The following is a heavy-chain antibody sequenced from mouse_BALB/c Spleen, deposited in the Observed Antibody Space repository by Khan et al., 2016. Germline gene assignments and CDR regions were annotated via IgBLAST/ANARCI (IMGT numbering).Heavy chain of an antibody. CDR2: IWPGGGT. D-gene: IGHD2-2*01. V-gene: IGHV2-9-2*01. CDR1: GFSLSSYD. Sequence: VQLKESGPGLVAPTQSLSITCTVSGFSLSSYDITWIRQPPGQGLEWLGVIWPGGGTNYNSAFMSRLSISKDNSKRQVFLKMNSLQTDDTAIYYCVGGGYDGDYWGQGTLVTVSA. J-gene: IGHJ3*01. CDR3: VGGGYDGDY.